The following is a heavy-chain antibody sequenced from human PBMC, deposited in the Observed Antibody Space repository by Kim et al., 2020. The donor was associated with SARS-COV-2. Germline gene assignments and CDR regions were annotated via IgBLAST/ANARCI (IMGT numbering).Heavy chain of an antibody. J-gene: IGHJ4*02. Sequence: SETLSLTCTVSGGSISSYYWSWIRQPPGKGLEWIGYIYYSGSTNYNPSLKSRVTISVDTSKNQFSLKLSSVTAADTAVYYCARNLDFDYWGQGTLVTVSS. CDR3: ARNLDFDY. V-gene: IGHV4-59*13. CDR1: GGSISSYY. CDR2: IYYSGST.